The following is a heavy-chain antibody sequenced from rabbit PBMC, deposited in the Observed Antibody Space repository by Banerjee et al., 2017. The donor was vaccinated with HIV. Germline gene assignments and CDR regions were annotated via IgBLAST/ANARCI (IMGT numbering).Heavy chain of an antibody. CDR1: GLDFSTSYW. CDR2: IYTGSSGST. J-gene: IGHJ2*01. V-gene: IGHV1S45*01. Sequence: QEQLEESGGDLVKPGASLTLTCTASGLDFSTSYWICWVRQAPGKGLEWIACIYTGSSGSTAYASWAKGRFTISKTSSTTVTLQMTSLTAADTATYFCARGYNYDDSGNWDGFDPWGQGTLVTVS. CDR3: ARGYNYDDSGNWDGFDP. D-gene: IGHD2-1*01.